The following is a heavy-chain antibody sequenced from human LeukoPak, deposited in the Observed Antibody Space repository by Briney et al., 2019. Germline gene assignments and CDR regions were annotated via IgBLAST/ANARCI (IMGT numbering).Heavy chain of an antibody. CDR3: AIPQYYDSSGYLGLDY. CDR1: GYTFTGYY. D-gene: IGHD3-22*01. CDR2: INPNSGGT. J-gene: IGHJ4*02. V-gene: IGHV1-2*02. Sequence: ASVKVSCKASGYTFTGYYMHWVRQAPGQGLEWMGWINPNSGGTNYAQKFQGRVTMTRGTSISTAYMELSRLRSDDTAVYYCAIPQYYDSSGYLGLDYWGQGTLVTVSS.